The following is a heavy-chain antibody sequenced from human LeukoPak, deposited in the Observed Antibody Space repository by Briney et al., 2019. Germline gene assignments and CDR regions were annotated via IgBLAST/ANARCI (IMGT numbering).Heavy chain of an antibody. V-gene: IGHV3-30*03. CDR1: GFTFSSYG. D-gene: IGHD5-24*01. CDR2: ISYDGSNK. CDR3: ARGGWAGDGYRYGRDYFDY. Sequence: GGSLRLSCAASGFTFSSYGMHWVRQAPGKGLEWVAVISYDGSNKYYADSVKDRFTISRDNSKNTLYLQMNSLRAEDTAVYYCARGGWAGDGYRYGRDYFDYWGQGTLVTVSS. J-gene: IGHJ4*02.